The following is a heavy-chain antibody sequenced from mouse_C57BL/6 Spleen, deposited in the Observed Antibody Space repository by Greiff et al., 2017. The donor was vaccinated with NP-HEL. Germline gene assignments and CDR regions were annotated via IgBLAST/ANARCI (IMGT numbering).Heavy chain of an antibody. CDR3: ARVYYYGSSPFDY. CDR1: GYTFTDYY. Sequence: VQLVESGAELVRPGASVKLSCKASGYTFTDYYINWVKQRPGQGLEWIARIYPGSGNTYYNEKFKGKATLTAEKSSSTAYMQLSSLTSEDSAVYFCARVYYYGSSPFDYWGQGTTLTVSS. CDR2: IYPGSGNT. V-gene: IGHV1-76*01. J-gene: IGHJ2*01. D-gene: IGHD1-1*01.